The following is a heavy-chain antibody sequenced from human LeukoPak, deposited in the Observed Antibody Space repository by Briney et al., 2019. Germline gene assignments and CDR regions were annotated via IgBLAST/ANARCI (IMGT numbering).Heavy chain of an antibody. CDR3: AREAAKDSSGYYYGHYMDV. Sequence: SETLPLTCCVSGVSLSCGSNYWGWIRQPPGETLEWIGSIYSSGSTYYNSSLKRRVIILIDTAKNHFSLNLSSVTAADTAVYYCAREAAKDSSGYYYGHYMDVWGKGTTVTVSS. J-gene: IGHJ6*03. CDR1: GVSLSCGSNY. D-gene: IGHD3-22*01. CDR2: IYSSGST. V-gene: IGHV4-39*07.